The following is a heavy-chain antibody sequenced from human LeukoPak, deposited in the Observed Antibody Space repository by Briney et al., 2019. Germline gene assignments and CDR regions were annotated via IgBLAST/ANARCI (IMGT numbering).Heavy chain of an antibody. CDR3: AKEYSSDLYCFDY. Sequence: PGGSLRLSCAASGFTFSNYGMHWVRQAPGKGLEWVAVIWYDGSNKYYADSVKGRFTISRDNSKNTLYLQMNSLRAEDTAVYYCAKEYSSDLYCFDYWGQGTLVTVSS. CDR2: IWYDGSNK. D-gene: IGHD6-19*01. V-gene: IGHV3-33*06. CDR1: GFTFSNYG. J-gene: IGHJ4*02.